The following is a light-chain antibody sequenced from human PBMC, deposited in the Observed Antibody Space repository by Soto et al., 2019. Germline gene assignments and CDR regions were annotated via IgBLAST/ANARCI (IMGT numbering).Light chain of an antibody. J-gene: IGKJ4*01. CDR2: DAS. CDR3: QQFSSYPLT. Sequence: EFVLTQSPGTLSLSPGERATLSCRASQTVRNNYLAWYQQKPGQAPKLLIHDASSRATGIPDRFSGGGSGTDFILTISRLEPEDFAVYYCQQFSSYPLTFGGGTKVVIK. V-gene: IGKV3-20*01. CDR1: QTVRNNY.